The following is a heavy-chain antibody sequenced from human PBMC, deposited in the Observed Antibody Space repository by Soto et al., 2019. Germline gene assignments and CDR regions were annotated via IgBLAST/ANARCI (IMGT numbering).Heavy chain of an antibody. V-gene: IGHV1-46*01. CDR3: ARPLSFWGGVFIDAFEI. CDR2: INPSGGST. Sequence: ASVKVSCNAFGYTFTCYYMHWVRQAPGQGLEWIGIINPSGGSTSYAQNFQGRVTITRDTSTSTVYMELSSLRSEDTAVYYCARPLSFWGGVFIDAFEIWGK. J-gene: IGHJ3*02. D-gene: IGHD3-3*01. CDR1: GYTFTCYY.